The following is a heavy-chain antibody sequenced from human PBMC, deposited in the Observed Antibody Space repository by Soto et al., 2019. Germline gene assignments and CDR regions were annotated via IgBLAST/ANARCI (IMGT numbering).Heavy chain of an antibody. Sequence: SETLSLSCFVSGYSITSGGYYWSWIRHHPGKGLEWIGSFYSSGSIIYNPSLTSRVTISGDTYKNQLYLKMSSVTAADAAVYYCARPRGSWCLFDYWGEGTLVTVSS. CDR3: ARPRGSWCLFDY. D-gene: IGHD6-13*01. J-gene: IGHJ4*02. V-gene: IGHV4-39*01. CDR2: FYSSGSI. CDR1: GYSITSGGYY.